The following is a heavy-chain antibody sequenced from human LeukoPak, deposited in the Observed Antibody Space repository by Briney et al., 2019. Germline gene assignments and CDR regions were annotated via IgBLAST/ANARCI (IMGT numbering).Heavy chain of an antibody. Sequence: WETLSLTCTVSGGSISSSSYYWGWIRQPPGKGLEWIGSIYYSGSTYYNPSLKSRVAISVDTSKNQFSLKLRSVTAADTAVYYCGHSGSYYLFDYWGQGTLVTVST. CDR3: GHSGSYYLFDY. D-gene: IGHD1-26*01. J-gene: IGHJ4*02. CDR2: IYYSGST. V-gene: IGHV4-39*01. CDR1: GGSISSSSYY.